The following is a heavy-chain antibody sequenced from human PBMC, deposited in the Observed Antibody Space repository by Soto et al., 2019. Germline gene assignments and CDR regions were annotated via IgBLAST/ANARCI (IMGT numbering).Heavy chain of an antibody. CDR1: GFNFNKYA. D-gene: IGHD6-19*01. Sequence: EVQLLESGGDLVRPGESLRLSCAASGFNFNKYAMSWVRQAPGEGLEWFSGISCCGGTASYADSGKGRFTIGRDDSKNTLFLHMNSLRVEDTAEYYCAKADGEQWLLPHLENWGRGTLVTVS. J-gene: IGHJ4*02. CDR2: ISCCGGTA. V-gene: IGHV3-23*01. CDR3: AKADGEQWLLPHLEN.